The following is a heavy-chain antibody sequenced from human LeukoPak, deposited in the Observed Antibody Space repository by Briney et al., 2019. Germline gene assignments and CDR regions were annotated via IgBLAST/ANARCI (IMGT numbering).Heavy chain of an antibody. CDR1: GYTFTGYY. J-gene: IGHJ5*02. CDR2: INPNRGGT. V-gene: IGHV1-2*02. CDR3: ARHTTMITYWFYL. Sequence: GASVRVSCKASGYTFTGYYMHWVRQAPGQGLEWMGWINPNRGGTNYAQTVQGRVNITRDTSGSTAYMELNRLRSHDTGVYYCARHTTMITYWFYLWGQGTLVTVSS. D-gene: IGHD5-18*01.